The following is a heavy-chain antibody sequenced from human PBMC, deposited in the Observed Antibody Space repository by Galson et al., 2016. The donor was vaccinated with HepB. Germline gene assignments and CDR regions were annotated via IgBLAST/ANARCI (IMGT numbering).Heavy chain of an antibody. Sequence: SLRLSCAASGFSFSNSWMSWVRQTPGKGLEWAANINQDGREMSYGDSVKGRFTISRDNAKKSLYLQMSSLRVEDTAVYYCADMGATDDYWGQGTLVTVSS. CDR3: ADMGATDDY. CDR2: INQDGREM. CDR1: GFSFSNSW. D-gene: IGHD1-26*01. J-gene: IGHJ4*02. V-gene: IGHV3-7*01.